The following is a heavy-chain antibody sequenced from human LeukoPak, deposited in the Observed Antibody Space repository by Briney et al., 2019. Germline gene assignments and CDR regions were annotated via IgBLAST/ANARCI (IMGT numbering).Heavy chain of an antibody. V-gene: IGHV1-18*01. CDR3: ARDFFALLDYYDSSGYYPGSMDV. D-gene: IGHD3-22*01. Sequence: ASVKVSCKASGYTFTSYGISWVRQAPGQGLEWMAWISAYNGNTNYAQKLQGRVTMTTDTSTSTAYMELRSLRSDDTAVYYCARDFFALLDYYDSSGYYPGSMDVWGKGTTVTVSS. CDR1: GYTFTSYG. J-gene: IGHJ6*03. CDR2: ISAYNGNT.